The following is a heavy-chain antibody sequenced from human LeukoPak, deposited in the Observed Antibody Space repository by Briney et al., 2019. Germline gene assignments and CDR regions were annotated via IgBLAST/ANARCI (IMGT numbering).Heavy chain of an antibody. Sequence: GGPVRLLCSPSRFIYSSYTIHWVRDAPGEALEFLSSITNNGCNTHYADSVKGSFTISRDNSKNTVYLKMSSLRAEATPVYTCLNVRGYFDASGSDYWGQGTLVTVHS. CDR1: RFIYSSYT. J-gene: IGHJ4*02. CDR3: LNVRGYFDASGSDY. CDR2: ITNNGCNT. V-gene: IGHV3-64D*06. D-gene: IGHD3-9*01.